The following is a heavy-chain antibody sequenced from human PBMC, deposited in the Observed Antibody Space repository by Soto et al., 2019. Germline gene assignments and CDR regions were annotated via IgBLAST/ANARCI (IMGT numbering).Heavy chain of an antibody. Sequence: SETLSLTCAVYGGSFSGYYWSWIRQPPGKGLEWIGEINHSGSTNYNPSLKSRVTISVDTSKNQFSLKLSPVTAADTAVYYCARGGVAVLRFLEWSNWFDPWGQGTLVTVSS. CDR2: INHSGST. CDR3: ARGGVAVLRFLEWSNWFDP. J-gene: IGHJ5*02. D-gene: IGHD3-3*01. V-gene: IGHV4-34*01. CDR1: GGSFSGYY.